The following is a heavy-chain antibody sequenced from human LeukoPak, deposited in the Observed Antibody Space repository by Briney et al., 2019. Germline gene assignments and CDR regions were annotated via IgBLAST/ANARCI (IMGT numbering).Heavy chain of an antibody. Sequence: GGSLRLSCTASGFTFGDYLMSWVRQAPGKGLEWIGFISGGTTEYAASVKGRFTISRDDSTSIAYLQMNSLTTEDTAVYYCSRGSGWLSVYWGQGTLVTVSS. D-gene: IGHD6-19*01. J-gene: IGHJ4*02. CDR1: GFTFGDYL. CDR3: SRGSGWLSVY. V-gene: IGHV3-49*04. CDR2: ISGGTT.